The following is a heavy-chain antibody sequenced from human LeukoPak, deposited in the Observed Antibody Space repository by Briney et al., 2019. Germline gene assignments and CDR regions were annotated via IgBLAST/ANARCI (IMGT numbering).Heavy chain of an antibody. J-gene: IGHJ1*01. Sequence: SETLSLTCTVSGGSIRSYYWSWIRQPPGKGLEWIGYIFHTGSTKNNPSLKSRVTISIDTSKNQFSLQVNSVTAADTAIYYCASSSGYDSAVYFPRWGQGTLVSVSS. V-gene: IGHV4-59*01. CDR3: ASSSGYDSAVYFPR. D-gene: IGHD5-12*01. CDR1: GGSIRSYY. CDR2: IFHTGST.